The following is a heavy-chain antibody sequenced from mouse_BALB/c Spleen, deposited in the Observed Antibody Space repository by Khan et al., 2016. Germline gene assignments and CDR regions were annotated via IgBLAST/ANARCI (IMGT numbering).Heavy chain of an antibody. CDR1: GFTFTDYY. D-gene: IGHD1-1*01. CDR2: IRNKANGYTK. CDR3: GRDRDSGSRYGYFDV. J-gene: IGHJ1*01. V-gene: IGHV7-3*02. Sequence: EVELVESGGGLVQPGGSLRLSCATSGFTFTDYYMSWVRQPPGKALEWLGFIRNKANGYTKEYSASVKGRFTISRDNSQCILYLQMITLRAEDSATYYCGRDRDSGSRYGYFDVWGAGTTVTVSS.